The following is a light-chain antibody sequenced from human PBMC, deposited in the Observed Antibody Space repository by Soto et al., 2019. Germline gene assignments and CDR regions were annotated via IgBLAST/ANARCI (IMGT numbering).Light chain of an antibody. J-gene: IGLJ3*02. V-gene: IGLV2-14*01. Sequence: QSALTQPASVSGSPGQSITISCTGTSSDVGGYNYVSWYQQHPGKAPKLMIYEVSNRPSGVSNRFSGSKSGNTASLIISGLQAEDEADYYCSSYTSSSPWVFGGGTQLTVL. CDR3: SSYTSSSPWV. CDR1: SSDVGGYNY. CDR2: EVS.